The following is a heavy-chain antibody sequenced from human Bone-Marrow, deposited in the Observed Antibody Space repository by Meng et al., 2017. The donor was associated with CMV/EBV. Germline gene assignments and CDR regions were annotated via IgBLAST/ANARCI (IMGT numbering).Heavy chain of an antibody. D-gene: IGHD5-24*01. CDR2: IKSNTDGGTT. CDR1: GFTFSNAW. CDR3: TTDEMD. V-gene: IGHV3-15*01. J-gene: IGHJ4*02. Sequence: GESLKISCAASGFTFSNAWMSWVRQAPGKGLEWVGRIKSNTDGGTTDYAAPVKGRFTISRDDSKNTLYLQMNSLKNEDTAVYYCTTDEMDWGQGTLVTVSS.